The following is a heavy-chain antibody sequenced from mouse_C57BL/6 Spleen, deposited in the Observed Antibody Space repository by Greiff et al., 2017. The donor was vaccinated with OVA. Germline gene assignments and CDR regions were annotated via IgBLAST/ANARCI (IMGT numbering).Heavy chain of an antibody. V-gene: IGHV2-2*01. CDR1: GFSLTSYG. CDR2: IWSGGST. J-gene: IGHJ3*01. Sequence: VQLVESGPGLVQPSQSLSITCTVSGFSLTSYGVHWVRQSPGKGLEWLGVIWSGGSTDYNAAFISRLSISKDNSKSQVFFKMNSLQADDTAIYYCARKDYDYAWFAYWGQGTLVTVSA. D-gene: IGHD2-4*01. CDR3: ARKDYDYAWFAY.